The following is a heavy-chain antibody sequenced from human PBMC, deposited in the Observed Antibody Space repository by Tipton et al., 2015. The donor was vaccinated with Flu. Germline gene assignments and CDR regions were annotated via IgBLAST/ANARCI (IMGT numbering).Heavy chain of an antibody. Sequence: TLSLTCTFSCGSISNSSFYLVWIRQPPGKGLEWIGSIYHSGSAYYSVSLESRVTISVDTSKNQFSLKLTSVTAADTAVYYCATLVPAAINYGMDVWGQGTTVTVSS. CDR3: ATLVPAAINYGMDV. J-gene: IGHJ6*02. CDR2: IYHSGSA. D-gene: IGHD2-2*01. V-gene: IGHV4-39*01. CDR1: CGSISNSSFY.